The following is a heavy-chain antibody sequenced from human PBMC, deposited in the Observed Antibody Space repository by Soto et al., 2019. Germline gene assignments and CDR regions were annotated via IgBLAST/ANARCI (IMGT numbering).Heavy chain of an antibody. CDR1: GGSISSSSYY. D-gene: IGHD5-12*01. V-gene: IGHV4-39*02. CDR3: ATEMATPYFDY. J-gene: IGHJ4*02. Sequence: KPSETLSLTCTVSGGSISSSSYYWGWIRQPPGKGLEWIGSIYYSGSTYYNPSLKSRVTISVDTSKNQFSLKLSSVTAADTAVYYCATEMATPYFDYWGQGTLVTVSS. CDR2: IYYSGST.